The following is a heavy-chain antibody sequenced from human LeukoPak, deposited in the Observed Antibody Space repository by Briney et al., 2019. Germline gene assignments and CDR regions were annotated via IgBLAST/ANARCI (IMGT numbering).Heavy chain of an antibody. J-gene: IGHJ4*02. CDR2: ISWNSGSI. Sequence: GGSLRLSCAASGLTFDDYAMHWVRQAPGKGLEWVSGISWNSGSIGYADSVKGRFTISRDNAKNSLYLQMNSLGAEDTALYYCAKASEPVVVAASLPYYFDYWGQGTLVTVSS. CDR3: AKASEPVVVAASLPYYFDY. V-gene: IGHV3-9*01. D-gene: IGHD2-15*01. CDR1: GLTFDDYA.